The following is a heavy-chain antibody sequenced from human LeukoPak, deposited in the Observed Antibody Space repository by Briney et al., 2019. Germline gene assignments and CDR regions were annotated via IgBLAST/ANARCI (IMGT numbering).Heavy chain of an antibody. CDR3: ARHYSITGGRLSGYWLDP. J-gene: IGHJ5*02. Sequence: SETLSLTCAVYGGSFSGYYWSWIRQAPGKRLEWTGEINHRGSTNYNPSLKSRLTVSVDTSKNQVSLKLTSVTAADTAVYYCARHYSITGGRLSGYWLDPWGQGTLVTVSS. CDR2: INHRGST. CDR1: GGSFSGYY. V-gene: IGHV4-34*01. D-gene: IGHD7-27*01.